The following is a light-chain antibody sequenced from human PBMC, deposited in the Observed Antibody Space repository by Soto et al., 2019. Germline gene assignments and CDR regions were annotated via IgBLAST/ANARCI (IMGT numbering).Light chain of an antibody. Sequence: DIEMTQSPSTLSASVGDRVTITCRASRSISTWLAWYQQTTGKAPNLLIYHASNLASGVPSRFRGRRSGTECTLPISRLQTDDFSTYSCLQYDNYSQTFGQGTQVDIK. CDR3: LQYDNYSQT. V-gene: IGKV1-5*01. CDR2: HAS. CDR1: RSISTW. J-gene: IGKJ1*01.